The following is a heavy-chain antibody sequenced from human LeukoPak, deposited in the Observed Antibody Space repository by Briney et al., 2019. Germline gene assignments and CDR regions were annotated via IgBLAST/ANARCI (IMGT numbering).Heavy chain of an antibody. CDR3: AKEGDYYGSGSYRDGFDI. CDR2: IRYDGINK. Sequence: GGSLRLSCAASGFTFSTHGMHWVRQAPGKGLEWVAFIRYDGINKYYADSVKGRFTISRDSFKNTLYLQMNSLRPEDTAVYYCAKEGDYYGSGSYRDGFDIWGQGTMVTVSS. V-gene: IGHV3-30*02. J-gene: IGHJ3*02. CDR1: GFTFSTHG. D-gene: IGHD3-10*01.